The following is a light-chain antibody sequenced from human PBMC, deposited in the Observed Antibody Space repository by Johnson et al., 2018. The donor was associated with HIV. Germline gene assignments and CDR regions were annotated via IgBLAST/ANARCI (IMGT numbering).Light chain of an antibody. CDR3: GTWDSSLSAEV. CDR1: SSNIGNNY. Sequence: QPVLTQPPSVSAAPGQKVTISCSGSSSNIGNNYVSWYQQLPGTAPKLLIYDNNKRPSGIPDRFSGSKSGTSATLGITGLQTGDEADYYCGTWDSSLSAEVFATGTKVTVL. V-gene: IGLV1-51*01. J-gene: IGLJ1*01. CDR2: DNN.